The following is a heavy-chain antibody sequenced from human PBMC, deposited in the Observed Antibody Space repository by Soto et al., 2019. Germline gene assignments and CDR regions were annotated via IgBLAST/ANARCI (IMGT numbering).Heavy chain of an antibody. J-gene: IGHJ4*02. CDR2: MNPNSGNT. Sequence: ASVKVSCKASGYTFTSYDINWVRQATGQGLEWMGWMNPNSGNTGYAQKFQGRVTMTRNTSISTAYMELSSLRSEDTAVYYCASMLKTWRGLEYYFDYWGQGTLVTVS. V-gene: IGHV1-8*01. CDR1: GYTFTSYD. CDR3: ASMLKTWRGLEYYFDY. D-gene: IGHD3-3*01.